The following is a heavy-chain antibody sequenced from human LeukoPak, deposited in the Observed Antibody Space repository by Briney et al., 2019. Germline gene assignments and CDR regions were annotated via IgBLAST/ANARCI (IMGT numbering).Heavy chain of an antibody. D-gene: IGHD6-13*01. CDR3: ARDRIAAAGRLYYYYYYGMDV. CDR1: GYTFTGYY. Sequence: GASVKVSCKASGYTFTGYYMHWVRQAPGQGLEWMGWINPNSGGTNYAQKFQGWVTMTRDTSISTAYMELSRLRSDDTAVYYCARDRIAAAGRLYYYYYYGMDVWGQGTTVTVSS. J-gene: IGHJ6*02. CDR2: INPNSGGT. V-gene: IGHV1-2*04.